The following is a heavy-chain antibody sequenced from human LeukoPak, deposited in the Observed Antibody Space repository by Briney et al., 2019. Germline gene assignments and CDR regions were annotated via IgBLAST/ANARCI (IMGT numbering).Heavy chain of an antibody. CDR1: GDSVSSGSYY. D-gene: IGHD6-13*01. V-gene: IGHV4-61*01. CDR3: ARTYGSIWFYFDY. J-gene: IGHJ4*02. Sequence: SATLSLTCTVAGDSVSSGSYYWSWIRQPPGKGLEWIGYIHHSGSTNYNPSLKSRVTISVDTSKHQFSLKVSSVTAADTAVYYCARTYGSIWFYFDYWGQGTLVTVSS. CDR2: IHHSGST.